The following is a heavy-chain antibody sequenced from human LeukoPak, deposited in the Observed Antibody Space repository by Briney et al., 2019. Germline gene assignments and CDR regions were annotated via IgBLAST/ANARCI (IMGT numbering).Heavy chain of an antibody. CDR1: GASVGSGGDC. D-gene: IGHD2-2*01. Sequence: SQSLSLTCTVSGASVGSGGDCWSWLRQPAGRGLEWIVRIYTSGSTNYNPSIKSRVTISVDTSKNQFSLKLSSVTAADTAVYYCARGIDCSSTSCHGYAFDIWGQGTMVTVSS. CDR2: IYTSGST. CDR3: ARGIDCSSTSCHGYAFDI. J-gene: IGHJ3*02. V-gene: IGHV4-61*02.